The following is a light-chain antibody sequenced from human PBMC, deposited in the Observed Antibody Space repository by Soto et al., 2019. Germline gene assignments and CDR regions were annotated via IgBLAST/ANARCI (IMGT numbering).Light chain of an antibody. V-gene: IGKV3-15*01. J-gene: IGKJ1*01. CDR1: QGVSRN. CDR3: QQYDNWPT. CDR2: DAV. Sequence: IVMTQSPATLSVSPGERATLSCAARQGVSRNFAWYQQHPGAAPRLLIYDAVTGAAGTPARFSGSGSGTEFILTISRLQSEDFAVYCCQQYDNWPTFGQGTKVDIK.